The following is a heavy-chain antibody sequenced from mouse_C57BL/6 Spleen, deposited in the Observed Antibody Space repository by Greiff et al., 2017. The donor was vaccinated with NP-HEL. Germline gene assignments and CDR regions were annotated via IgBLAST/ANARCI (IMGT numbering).Heavy chain of an antibody. CDR3: TRPPLYYSNLFAY. V-gene: IGHV6-6*01. CDR2: IRNKANNHAT. Sequence: EVKLMESGGGLVQPGGSMKLSCAASGFTFSDAWMDWVRQSPEKGLEWVAEIRNKANNHATYYAESVKGRFTISRDDSKSSVCLQMNSLRAEDTGIYYCTRPPLYYSNLFAYWGQGTLVTVSA. CDR1: GFTFSDAW. J-gene: IGHJ3*01. D-gene: IGHD2-5*01.